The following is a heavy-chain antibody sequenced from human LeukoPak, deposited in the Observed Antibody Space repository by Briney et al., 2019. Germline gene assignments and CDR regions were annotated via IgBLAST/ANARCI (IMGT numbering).Heavy chain of an antibody. CDR3: ARRESSGWYGY. CDR1: CSIFTSWW. D-gene: IGHD6-19*01. V-gene: IGHV5-51*01. J-gene: IGHJ4*02. CDR2: IYPGDSDT. Sequence: GASLIISGHGPCSIFTSWWIGLVRAPTGQRLEWVGIIYPGDSDTRYGPSFQGQVTISADKSISTAYLQWSSLKASDTAMYYCARRESSGWYGYWGQGTLVTVSS.